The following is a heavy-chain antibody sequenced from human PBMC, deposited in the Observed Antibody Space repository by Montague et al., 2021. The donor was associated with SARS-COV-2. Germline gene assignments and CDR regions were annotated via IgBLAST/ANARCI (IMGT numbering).Heavy chain of an antibody. CDR2: IYYTGSR. Sequence: SETLSLTCTVSGDSVSRGSSYRSWIRQPPGRGLEWIGYIYYTGSRKYNSSLKSRLTISVDTSKNQFSLKLSSVTAADTAVYYCARHARGEGYTSWFDSWGQGTRVTVSS. J-gene: IGHJ5*01. V-gene: IGHV4-61*01. CDR3: ARHARGEGYTSWFDS. CDR1: GDSVSRGSSY. D-gene: IGHD5-24*01.